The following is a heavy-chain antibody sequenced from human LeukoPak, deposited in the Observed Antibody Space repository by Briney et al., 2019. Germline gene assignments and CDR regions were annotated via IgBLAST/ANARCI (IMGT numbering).Heavy chain of an antibody. CDR1: GGSISNYH. CDR3: ARRDISSGWSFDY. Sequence: SETLSLTCTVSGGSISNYHWSWIRQPAGKGLEWIGQIHTSGRTNYNPPLKSRVTMSIDTPENQLSLTIRSVTAADTAVYYCARRDISSGWSFDYWGQGTLVTVSS. V-gene: IGHV4-4*07. D-gene: IGHD6-19*01. J-gene: IGHJ4*02. CDR2: IHTSGRT.